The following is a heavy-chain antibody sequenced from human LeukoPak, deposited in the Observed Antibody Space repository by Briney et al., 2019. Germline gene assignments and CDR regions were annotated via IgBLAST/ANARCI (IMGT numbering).Heavy chain of an antibody. V-gene: IGHV3-7*05. CDR1: GFTYSSYW. Sequence: GGSLRLSCTASGFTYSSYWMSWVRHTPGKGLEGLANIRQDGGEKYYLDSVRGRFTISRDNAMSSLYLQMNPLRAEDTAVYYCAKISSVDSWSPFDYWGQGTLVTVSS. CDR3: AKISSVDSWSPFDY. J-gene: IGHJ4*02. CDR2: IRQDGGEK. D-gene: IGHD3-3*01.